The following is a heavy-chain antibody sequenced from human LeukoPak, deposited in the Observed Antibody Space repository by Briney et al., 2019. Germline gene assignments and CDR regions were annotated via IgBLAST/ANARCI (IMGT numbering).Heavy chain of an antibody. V-gene: IGHV4-39*07. CDR2: IYYSGST. D-gene: IGHD4-17*01. CDR3: ARGPRGRIYGSFDY. J-gene: IGHJ4*02. Sequence: SSETLSLTCTVSGVSISSSNSYWGWIRQPPGKGLEWIGSIYYSGSTYYNPSLKSRVTISVDTSKNQFSLKLSSVTAADTAVYYCARGPRGRIYGSFDYWGQGTLVTVSS. CDR1: GVSISSSNSY.